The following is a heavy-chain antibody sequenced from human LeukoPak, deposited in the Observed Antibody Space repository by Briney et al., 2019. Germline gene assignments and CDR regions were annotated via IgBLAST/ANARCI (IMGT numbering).Heavy chain of an antibody. CDR3: AREANRGSASHAFDI. J-gene: IGHJ3*02. D-gene: IGHD3-10*01. Sequence: SETLSLTCAVSGASISNGGYSWNWIRQPPGKGLEWIGYIYYSGITYYKPSLKSRVTISVDGSKNQFSLKLTSVTAADTAVYYCAREANRGSASHAFDIWGQGTMVTVSS. V-gene: IGHV4-30-2*01. CDR1: GASISNGGYS. CDR2: IYYSGIT.